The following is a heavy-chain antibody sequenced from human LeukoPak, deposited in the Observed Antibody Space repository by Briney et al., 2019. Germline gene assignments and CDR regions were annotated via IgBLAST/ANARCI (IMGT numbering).Heavy chain of an antibody. CDR1: GFTFSAYN. D-gene: IGHD6-19*01. CDR3: ARGDVGHSSGWYFFNL. CDR2: ISTDGSNK. Sequence: PGGSLRLSCAASGFTFSAYNMNWVRQAPGKGLEWVAFISTDGSNKYYADSVKGRFTISRDNSENTLYLQMSSLRPEDTAVYYCARGDVGHSSGWYFFNLWGQGTQVTVSS. V-gene: IGHV3-30*04. J-gene: IGHJ4*02.